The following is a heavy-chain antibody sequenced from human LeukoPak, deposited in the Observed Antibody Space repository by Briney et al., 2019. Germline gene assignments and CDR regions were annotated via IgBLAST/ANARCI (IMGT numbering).Heavy chain of an antibody. J-gene: IGHJ4*02. Sequence: GGSLRLSCAASGFTFSSYAMSWVRPAPGKGLEWVSTISSSGGSTYFADSVRGRFTISRDNSKSTLYLQMNSLRAEDTAIYYCANVLNWKYFDYWGQGTLVTVSS. CDR1: GFTFSSYA. V-gene: IGHV3-23*01. CDR3: ANVLNWKYFDY. D-gene: IGHD1-1*01. CDR2: ISSSGGST.